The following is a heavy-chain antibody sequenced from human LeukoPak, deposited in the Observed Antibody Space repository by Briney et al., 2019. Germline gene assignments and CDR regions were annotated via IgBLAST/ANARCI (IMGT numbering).Heavy chain of an antibody. CDR3: ARESGYSYGLAGFFDY. J-gene: IGHJ4*02. Sequence: VGSLRLSCAASGFTVSSNYMSWVRQAPGKGLEWVSVIYSDGRIHSADSVKGRFTISRDDSKNTLSLQMNSLRAEDTAVYYCARESGYSYGLAGFFDYWGQGTLLTVSS. D-gene: IGHD5-18*01. CDR2: IYSDGRI. V-gene: IGHV3-53*01. CDR1: GFTVSSNY.